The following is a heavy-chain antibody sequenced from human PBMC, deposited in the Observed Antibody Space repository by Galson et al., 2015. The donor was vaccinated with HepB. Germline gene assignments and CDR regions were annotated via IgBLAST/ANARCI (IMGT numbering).Heavy chain of an antibody. D-gene: IGHD1-26*01. J-gene: IGHJ4*02. CDR2: ITYDGSRK. CDR1: AFTFSNYG. CDR3: GKDGAGRGSYVDY. Sequence: SLRLSCAASAFTFSNYGMHWVRQAPGKGLEWVAVITYDGSRKYSADSVKGRFTISRDNSQNTLYLEMNSLRPEDTAVYYCGKDGAGRGSYVDYWGQGTLVTVSS. V-gene: IGHV3-30*18.